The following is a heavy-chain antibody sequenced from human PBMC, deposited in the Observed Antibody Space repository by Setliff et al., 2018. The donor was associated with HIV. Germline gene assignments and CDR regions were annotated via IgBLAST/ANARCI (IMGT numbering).Heavy chain of an antibody. CDR1: DASFSSGSYY. CDR3: ARSYSGPGYAYFDY. D-gene: IGHD3-16*01. V-gene: IGHV4-31*11. Sequence: SETLSLTCAVSDASFSSGSYYWSRLRQRPGKGLEWIGYIFHSGSNSSNPSLNSRITISIDTSKNQFSLKLRSVTAADTAVYYCARSYSGPGYAYFDYWGQGTLVTVSS. CDR2: IFHSGSN. J-gene: IGHJ4*02.